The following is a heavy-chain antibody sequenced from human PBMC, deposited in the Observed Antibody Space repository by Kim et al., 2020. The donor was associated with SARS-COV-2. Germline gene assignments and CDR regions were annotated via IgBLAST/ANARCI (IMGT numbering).Heavy chain of an antibody. CDR3: ARLPYGMDV. V-gene: IGHV3-53*01. Sequence: GGSTFYADSVKGRFTISSDNSKNTLYLQMNSLRAEDTAVYYCARLPYGMDVWGQGTTVTVSS. CDR2: GGST. J-gene: IGHJ6*02.